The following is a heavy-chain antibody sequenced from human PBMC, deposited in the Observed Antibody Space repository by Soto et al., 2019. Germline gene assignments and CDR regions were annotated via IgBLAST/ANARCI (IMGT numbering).Heavy chain of an antibody. CDR1: CYTFTSYG. V-gene: IGHV1-18*01. D-gene: IGHD3-3*01. CDR3: ARGAYYDFWSGYQGGFDP. CDR2: ISAYNGNT. J-gene: IGHJ5*02. Sequence: ASVKVSCKASCYTFTSYGMSWVRQAPVQGLEWMGWISAYNGNTNYAQKLQGRFTMTTDTSTSTAYMELRSLRYDDTAVYYCARGAYYDFWSGYQGGFDPWGQGTLVTVSS.